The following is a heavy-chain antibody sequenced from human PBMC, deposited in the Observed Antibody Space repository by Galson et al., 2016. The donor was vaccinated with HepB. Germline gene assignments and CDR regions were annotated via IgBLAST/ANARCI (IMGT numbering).Heavy chain of an antibody. CDR1: GFTFTNYA. J-gene: IGHJ6*02. D-gene: IGHD3-10*01. CDR3: ARDDSSGGSYYYYGLDV. V-gene: IGHV7-4-1*02. Sequence: SVKVSCKASGFTFTNYAINWVRQAPGQGLEWMGWIDTNTGNPTYAQGFTGRFLFSLDTSVSTAYLQISSLKTEDTALYFCARDDSSGGSYYYYGLDVWGQGTTGIVSS. CDR2: IDTNTGNP.